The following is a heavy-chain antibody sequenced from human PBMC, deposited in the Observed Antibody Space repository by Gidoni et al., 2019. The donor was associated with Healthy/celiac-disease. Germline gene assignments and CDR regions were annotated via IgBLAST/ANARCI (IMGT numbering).Heavy chain of an antibody. V-gene: IGHV3-7*03. CDR1: GFTFSSYW. J-gene: IGHJ3*02. D-gene: IGHD7-27*01. CDR3: ARDFTANWGNAFDI. CDR2: IKQDGSEK. Sequence: EVQLVESGGGLVQPGGSLRLSCAASGFTFSSYWMSWVRQAPGKGLEWVANIKQDGSEKYYVDSVKGRFTISRDNAKNSLYLQMNSLRAEDTAVYYCARDFTANWGNAFDIWGQGTMVTVSS.